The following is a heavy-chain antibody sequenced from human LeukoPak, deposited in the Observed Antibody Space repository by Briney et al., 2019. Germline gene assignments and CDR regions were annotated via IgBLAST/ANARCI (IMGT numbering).Heavy chain of an antibody. CDR1: GGSISSYY. J-gene: IGHJ5*02. D-gene: IGHD4-17*01. CDR3: ARERDYGDYVAWFDP. V-gene: IGHV4-59*01. Sequence: PETLSLTCTVSGGSISSYYWSWIRQPPGKGLEWIGYIYYSGSTNYNPSLKSRVTISVDTSKNQFSLKLSSVTAADTAVYYCARERDYGDYVAWFDPWGQGTLVTVSS. CDR2: IYYSGST.